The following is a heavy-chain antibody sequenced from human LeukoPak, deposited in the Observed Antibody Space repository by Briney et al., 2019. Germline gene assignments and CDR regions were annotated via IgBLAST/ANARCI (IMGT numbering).Heavy chain of an antibody. Sequence: GGSLRLSCAASGFTVSSNYMSWVRQAPGKWLEWVSVIYSGGGTYYADSVKGRFTISRDNSKNTLYIQMNCLRAEDTAVYYCARSYSSGWYDFDYWGQGTLVTVSS. CDR2: IYSGGGT. CDR1: GFTVSSNY. J-gene: IGHJ4*02. D-gene: IGHD6-19*01. CDR3: ARSYSSGWYDFDY. V-gene: IGHV3-53*01.